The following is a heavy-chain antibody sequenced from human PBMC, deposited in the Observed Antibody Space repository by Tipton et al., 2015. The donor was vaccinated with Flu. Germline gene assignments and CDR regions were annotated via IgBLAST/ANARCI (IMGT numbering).Heavy chain of an antibody. D-gene: IGHD2-2*01. V-gene: IGHV3-30*02. CDR3: AKDPRCSSTSCYYFDY. CDR2: IRYDGSNE. J-gene: IGHJ4*02. Sequence: SLRLSCAASGFSFSSFGMNWVRQAPGKGLEWVTFIRYDGSNEYYADSVKGRFTISRDNSKNTLYLQMSSLRAEDTAVYFCAKDPRCSSTSCYYFDYWGQGTLVTVSS. CDR1: GFSFSSFG.